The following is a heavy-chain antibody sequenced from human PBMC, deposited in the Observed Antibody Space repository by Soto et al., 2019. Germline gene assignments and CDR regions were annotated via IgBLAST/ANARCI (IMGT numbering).Heavy chain of an antibody. CDR1: GFTFSSYA. V-gene: IGHV3-64D*06. CDR2: ISSNGGST. Sequence: GGSLRLSCSASGFTFSSYAMHWVRQAPGKGLEYVSAISSNGGSTYYADSVKGRFTISRDNSKNTLYLQMSSLRAEDTAAYYCVKEARAKYFDYWGQGTLVTVSS. CDR3: VKEARAKYFDY. J-gene: IGHJ4*02.